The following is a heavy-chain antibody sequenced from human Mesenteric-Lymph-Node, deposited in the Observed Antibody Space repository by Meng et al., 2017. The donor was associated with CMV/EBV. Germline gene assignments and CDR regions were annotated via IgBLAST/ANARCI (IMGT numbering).Heavy chain of an antibody. CDR2: IYYSRST. CDR1: GGSISSSSYY. CDR3: ARDEIGYCSSTSCLRKFDP. D-gene: IGHD2-2*01. V-gene: IGHV4-39*07. J-gene: IGHJ5*02. Sequence: SETLSLTCTVSGGSISSSSYYWDWIRQPPGKGLEWIGSIYYSRSTYYNPSLKSRVTISADTSKNQFSLKLSSVTAADTAVYYCARDEIGYCSSTSCLRKFDPWGQGTLVTVSS.